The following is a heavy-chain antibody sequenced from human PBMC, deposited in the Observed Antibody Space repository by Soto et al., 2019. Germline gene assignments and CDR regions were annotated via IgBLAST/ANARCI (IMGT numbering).Heavy chain of an antibody. CDR3: ARGRVDNWFDP. Sequence: SQTLSLTCAISGDSVSSNSAVWTWIRQSPSRGPEWLGRTYYRSKWYNDYAVSLKSRITINPDTSKNQFSLQLNSVTPEDTAVYYCARGRVDNWFDPWGQGTLVTVSS. V-gene: IGHV6-1*01. CDR2: TYYRSKWYN. D-gene: IGHD2-2*01. J-gene: IGHJ5*02. CDR1: GDSVSSNSAV.